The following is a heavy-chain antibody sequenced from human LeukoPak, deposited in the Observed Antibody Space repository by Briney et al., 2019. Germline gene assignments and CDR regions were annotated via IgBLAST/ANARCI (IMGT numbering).Heavy chain of an antibody. D-gene: IGHD5-18*01. CDR1: GGSISSSSYY. CDR2: IYYSGST. CDR3: ARRKRGYSYGYYYYYGMDV. Sequence: SETLSLTCTVSGGSISSSSYYWGWIRQPPGKGLEWIGGIYYSGSTYYNPSLKSRVTISVDTSKNQFSLKLSSVTAADTAVYYCARRKRGYSYGYYYYYGMDVWGQGTMVTVSS. V-gene: IGHV4-39*01. J-gene: IGHJ6*02.